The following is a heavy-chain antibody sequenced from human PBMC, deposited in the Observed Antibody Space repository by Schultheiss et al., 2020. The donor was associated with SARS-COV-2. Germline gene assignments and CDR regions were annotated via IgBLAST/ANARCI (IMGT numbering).Heavy chain of an antibody. CDR3: ARVGGSSYYYYYGMDV. V-gene: IGHV4-39*07. Sequence: SETLSLTCTVSGGSFSSNSYCWGWTRQSPGKGLEWIGEIFHSGSTNYNPSLKSRVTISVDKSKNQFSLKLSSVTAADTAVYYCARVGGSSYYYYYGMDVWGQGTTVTVSS. D-gene: IGHD1-26*01. CDR2: IFHSGST. J-gene: IGHJ6*02. CDR1: GGSFSSNSYC.